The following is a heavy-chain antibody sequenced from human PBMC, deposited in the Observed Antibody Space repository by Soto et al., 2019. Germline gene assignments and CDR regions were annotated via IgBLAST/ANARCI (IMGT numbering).Heavy chain of an antibody. CDR2: IWYDGSNK. CDR1: GFTFSSYG. V-gene: IGHV3-33*01. J-gene: IGHJ6*02. D-gene: IGHD3-9*01. CDR3: ARDPTYYDILTGYTSGGMDV. Sequence: PGGSLRLSCAASGFTFSSYGTHWVRQAPGKGLEWVAVIWYDGSNKYYADSVKGRFTISRDNSKNTLYLQMNSLRAEDTAVYYCARDPTYYDILTGYTSGGMDVWGQGTTVTVS.